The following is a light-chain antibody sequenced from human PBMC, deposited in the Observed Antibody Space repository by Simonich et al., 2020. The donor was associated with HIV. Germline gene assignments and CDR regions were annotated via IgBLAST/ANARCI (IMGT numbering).Light chain of an antibody. CDR1: VLAKKY. J-gene: IGLJ2*01. CDR2: KAS. Sequence: SYELTQPSLVSVSPGQTARITCSGDVLAKKYARWFQQKPGQAPVLGIYKASERPSGIPERFSGSSSGTTVTLTISGAQVEDEADYYCYSAADNMPVFGGGTKLTVL. CDR3: YSAADNMPV. V-gene: IGLV3-27*01.